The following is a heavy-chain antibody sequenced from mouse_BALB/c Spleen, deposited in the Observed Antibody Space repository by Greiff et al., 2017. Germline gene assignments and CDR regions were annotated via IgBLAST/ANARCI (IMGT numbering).Heavy chain of an antibody. CDR1: GFTFTDYY. V-gene: IGHV7-3*02. Sequence: EVKVVESGGGLVQPGGSLRLSCATSGFTFTDYYMSWVRQPPGKALEWLGFIRNKANGYTTEYSASVKGRFTISRDNSQSILYLQMNTLRAEDSATYYCARDRWFADWGQGTLVTVSA. CDR3: ARDRWFAD. J-gene: IGHJ3*01. CDR2: IRNKANGYTT.